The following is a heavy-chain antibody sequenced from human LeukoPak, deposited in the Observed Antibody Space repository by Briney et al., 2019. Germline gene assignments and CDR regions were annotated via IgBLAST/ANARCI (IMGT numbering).Heavy chain of an antibody. CDR3: ARDECSSTSCYRTKGVDY. CDR1: GFTFSSYA. CDR2: ISYDGSNK. V-gene: IGHV3-30-3*01. D-gene: IGHD2-2*01. Sequence: GGSLRLSCAASGFTFSSYAMHWARQAPGKGLEWAAVISYDGSNKYYADSVKGRFTISRDNSKNTLYLQMNSLRAEDTAMYYCARDECSSTSCYRTKGVDYWGQGTLVTVSS. J-gene: IGHJ4*02.